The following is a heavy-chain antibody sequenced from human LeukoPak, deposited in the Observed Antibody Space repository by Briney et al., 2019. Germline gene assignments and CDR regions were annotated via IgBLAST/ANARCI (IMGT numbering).Heavy chain of an antibody. V-gene: IGHV4-59*08. CDR2: IYYSGST. D-gene: IGHD3-3*01. Sequence: SETLSLTCTVSGGSISSYYWSWIRQPPGKGPEWIGYIYYSGSTNYNPSLKSRVTISVDTSKNQFSLKLSSVTAADTAVYYCARLRDYDFWSGYPYYSDYWGQGTLVTVSS. J-gene: IGHJ4*02. CDR1: GGSISSYY. CDR3: ARLRDYDFWSGYPYYSDY.